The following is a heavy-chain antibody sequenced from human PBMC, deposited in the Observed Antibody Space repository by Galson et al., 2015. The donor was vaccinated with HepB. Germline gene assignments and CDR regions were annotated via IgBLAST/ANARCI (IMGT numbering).Heavy chain of an antibody. CDR1: GFTFSSYG. J-gene: IGHJ4*02. CDR3: AEPLDPEWELLSFFDY. CDR2: ISYDGSNK. D-gene: IGHD1-26*01. Sequence: SLRLSCAASGFTFSSYGMHWVRQAPGKGLKWVAVISYDGSNKYYADSVKGRFTISRDNSKNTLYLQMNSLRAEDTAVYYCAEPLDPEWELLSFFDYWGQGTLVTVSS. V-gene: IGHV3-30*18.